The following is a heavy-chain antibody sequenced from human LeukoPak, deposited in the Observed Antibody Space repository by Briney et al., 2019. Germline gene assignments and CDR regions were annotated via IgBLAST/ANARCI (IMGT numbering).Heavy chain of an antibody. V-gene: IGHV4-59*01. D-gene: IGHD4-23*01. Sequence: PSETLSLTCTVSGGSISRYYWRWIRQPPGKGLEWIGYIYYSGSTNYNPSLKSRVTISVDTSKNQFSLQLSSVTAADRAVYYCARGPMVVTPHDAFDIWGQGTMVTVSS. J-gene: IGHJ3*02. CDR3: ARGPMVVTPHDAFDI. CDR1: GGSISRYY. CDR2: IYYSGST.